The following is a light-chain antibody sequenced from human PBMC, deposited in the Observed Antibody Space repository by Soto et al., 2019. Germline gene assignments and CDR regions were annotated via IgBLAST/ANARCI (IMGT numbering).Light chain of an antibody. CDR1: SGHSTNA. CDR2: LNSDGSH. V-gene: IGLV4-69*01. CDR3: QTWGNGIRV. J-gene: IGLJ3*02. Sequence: QPVLTQSPSASASLGASVKLTCTLSSGHSTNAIAWHQQQPEKGPRYLMKLNSDGSHRKGDGIPDRFSGSSSGAERYLTISSLQSEDEADYYCQTWGNGIRVFGGGTKLTVL.